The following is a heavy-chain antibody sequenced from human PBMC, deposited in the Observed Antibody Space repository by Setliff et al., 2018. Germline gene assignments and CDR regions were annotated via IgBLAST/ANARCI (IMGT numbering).Heavy chain of an antibody. V-gene: IGHV4-34*01. CDR2: IYYSGST. J-gene: IGHJ4*02. CDR1: GGSFSGYY. D-gene: IGHD6-19*01. CDR3: AARGFIAVAGTTPDY. Sequence: SETLSLTCAVYGGSFSGYYWSWIRQPPGKGLEWIGSIYYSGSTYYNPSLKSRVTISVDTSKNQFSLKLSSVTAADTAVYYCAARGFIAVAGTTPDYWGQGTLVTVSS.